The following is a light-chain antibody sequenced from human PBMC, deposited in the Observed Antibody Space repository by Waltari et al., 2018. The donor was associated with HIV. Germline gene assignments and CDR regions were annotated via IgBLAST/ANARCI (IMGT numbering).Light chain of an antibody. CDR1: QGIRNG. V-gene: IGKV1-27*01. J-gene: IGKJ1*01. CDR2: AAS. Sequence: DIQMTQSPSSLSSTVGDRVTLTCRASQGIRNGLAWYQQKPGKVPKLLIYAASTFQSGVPSRFRGSGSGTDFTLTISSLQPEDGASYYCQNYDTAPRTFGQGTKVEIK. CDR3: QNYDTAPRT.